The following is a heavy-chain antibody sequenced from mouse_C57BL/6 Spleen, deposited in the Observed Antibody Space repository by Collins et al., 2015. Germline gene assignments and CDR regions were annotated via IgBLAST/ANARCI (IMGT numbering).Heavy chain of an antibody. J-gene: IGHJ4*01. CDR2: ILPGGGNI. CDR1: GYTFSYYW. CDR3: VRFADY. V-gene: IGHV1-9*01. Sequence: QVQLQQSGAELMKPGASVKISCKATGYTFSYYWIEWVKQRPGHGLEWIGEILPGGGNINYNEKFKGKATFTADTSSKTAYMQLSSLTSEDSAVYYCVRFADYWGQGTSVTVSS.